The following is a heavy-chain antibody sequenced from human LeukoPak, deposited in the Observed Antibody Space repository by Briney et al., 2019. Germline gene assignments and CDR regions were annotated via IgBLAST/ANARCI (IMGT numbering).Heavy chain of an antibody. CDR2: ISAYNGNT. J-gene: IGHJ4*02. CDR3: ARDPGSYFPFDY. V-gene: IGHV1-18*01. CDR1: GYTFTSYG. Sequence: VASVTVSCTASGYTFTSYGISWVRQAPGQGLEWMGWISAYNGNTNYAQKLQGRVTMTTDTSTSTAYMELRSLRSDDTAVYYCARDPGSYFPFDYWGQGTLVTVSS. D-gene: IGHD1-26*01.